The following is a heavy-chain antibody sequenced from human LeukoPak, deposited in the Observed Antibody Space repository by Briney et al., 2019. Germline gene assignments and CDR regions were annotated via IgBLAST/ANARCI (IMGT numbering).Heavy chain of an antibody. Sequence: SETLSLTCTVSGGSISSYYWSWIRQPPGKGLEWIGYIYYSGNTNYNPSLKSRVTISVDTSKNQFSLKLSSVTAADTAVYYCARTPDLLAAAGGFDYWGQGTLVTVSS. V-gene: IGHV4-59*12. J-gene: IGHJ4*02. CDR2: IYYSGNT. D-gene: IGHD6-13*01. CDR1: GGSISSYY. CDR3: ARTPDLLAAAGGFDY.